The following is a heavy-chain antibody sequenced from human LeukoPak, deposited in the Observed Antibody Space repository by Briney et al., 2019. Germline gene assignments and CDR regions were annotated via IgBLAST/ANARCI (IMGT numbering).Heavy chain of an antibody. CDR3: AREGSYDSSGYYLP. J-gene: IGHJ5*02. Sequence: GGSLRLSCAASGFTSSSYAMHWVRQAPGKGLEWVAVISYDGSNKYYADSVKGRFTISRDNSKNTLYLQMNSLRAEDTAVYYCAREGSYDSSGYYLPWGQGTLVTVSS. CDR1: GFTSSSYA. V-gene: IGHV3-30-3*01. CDR2: ISYDGSNK. D-gene: IGHD3-22*01.